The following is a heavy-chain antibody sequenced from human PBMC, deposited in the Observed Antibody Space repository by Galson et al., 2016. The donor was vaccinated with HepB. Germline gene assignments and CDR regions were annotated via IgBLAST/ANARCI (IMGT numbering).Heavy chain of an antibody. J-gene: IGHJ5*02. V-gene: IGHV4-31*03. Sequence: TLSLTCTVSGGSISSGGYHWTWIRQHPGKGLEWIGYIHNSGSTYYNPSVRSRVIISLDTSKNQFSLNLSSVTAADTAVYFCARGLNIIGPWGQGTLVTVSS. CDR1: GGSISSGGYH. CDR3: ARGLNIIGP. CDR2: IHNSGST. D-gene: IGHD2/OR15-2a*01.